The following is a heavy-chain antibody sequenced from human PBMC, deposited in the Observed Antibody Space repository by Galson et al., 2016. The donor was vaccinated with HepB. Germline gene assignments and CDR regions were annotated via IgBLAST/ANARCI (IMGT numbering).Heavy chain of an antibody. V-gene: IGHV5-51*03. CDR2: IYPADTDT. J-gene: IGHJ1*01. CDR3: ATATPSAVGRDSFFVGYFQH. D-gene: IGHD2-15*01. Sequence: QSGAEVKKPGESLKISCEGSGYSFSTYWIAWVRQEPGKGLEWMGIIYPADTDTRYSPSFQGQVTISVDKSINTAYLQWDSLKASDTAVYYCATATPSAVGRDSFFVGYFQHWGQGTLVPVSS. CDR1: GYSFSTYW.